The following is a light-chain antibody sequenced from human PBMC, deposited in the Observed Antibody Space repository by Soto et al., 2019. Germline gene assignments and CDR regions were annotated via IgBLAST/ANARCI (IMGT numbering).Light chain of an antibody. Sequence: DIQMTQSPSSVSASVGDRVTITCRASQSINTWLAWYQQKPGKAPKVLIYPASTLQSGVPSRFSGSGSGTDFTLTISSLQPEDFATYYCQQANSFPLTFGPGTKVDFK. CDR2: PAS. J-gene: IGKJ3*01. CDR1: QSINTW. V-gene: IGKV1-12*01. CDR3: QQANSFPLT.